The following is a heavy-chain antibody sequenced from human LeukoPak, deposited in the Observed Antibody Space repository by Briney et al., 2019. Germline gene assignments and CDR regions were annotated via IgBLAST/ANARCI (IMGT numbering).Heavy chain of an antibody. Sequence: PGGSLRLSCSASGFAFSRFAMTWVRHLPGKGLDWVSTISGNGHQTYYGDSVKGRFSVSRDNSTSILYLQMDSLRADDSALYYCAKDANYYDSSGFFIPFDYWGQGTLVTVSS. V-gene: IGHV3-23*01. J-gene: IGHJ4*02. D-gene: IGHD3-22*01. CDR3: AKDANYYDSSGFFIPFDY. CDR1: GFAFSRFA. CDR2: ISGNGHQT.